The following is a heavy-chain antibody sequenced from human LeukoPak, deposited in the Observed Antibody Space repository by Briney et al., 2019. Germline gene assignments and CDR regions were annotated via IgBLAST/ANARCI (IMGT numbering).Heavy chain of an antibody. CDR2: IYYSGST. D-gene: IGHD3-3*01. CDR3: ARGLTPYYDFWSGYYSTPHYYYYYMDV. J-gene: IGHJ6*03. Sequence: SETLSLTCTVSGGSISSYYWSWIRQPPGKGLEWIGYIYYSGSTNYNPSLKSRVTISVDTSKNQFSLKLSSVTAADTAVYYCARGLTPYYDFWSGYYSTPHYYYYYMDVWGKGTTVTVSS. CDR1: GGSISSYY. V-gene: IGHV4-59*01.